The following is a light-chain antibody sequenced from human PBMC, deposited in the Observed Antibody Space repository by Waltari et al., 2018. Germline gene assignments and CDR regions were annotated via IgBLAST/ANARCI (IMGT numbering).Light chain of an antibody. J-gene: IGKJ4*01. CDR2: GAF. CDR1: QSVTIN. V-gene: IGKV3-15*01. Sequence: EIVMTQSPATLSVSPGERATLSCRASQSVTINLAWYQQKPGQAPRLLIYGAFTRATGIPARFSGSGSGTEVTLTISSLQSEDFAVYYCQQYNNWPLTFGGGTKVEIK. CDR3: QQYNNWPLT.